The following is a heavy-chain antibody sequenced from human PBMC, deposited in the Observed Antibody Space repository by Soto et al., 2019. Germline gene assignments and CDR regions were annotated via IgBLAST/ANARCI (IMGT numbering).Heavy chain of an antibody. Sequence: GGSLRLSYASSGSTFNDHWMDWVRQAPGKGLEWVGRIKNKINNYDIDYAASVKGRFTISRDESKHSLYLQMDTLKTEDTAVYYCVGYIRGYVHWGQGTLVTVSS. CDR1: GSTFNDHW. CDR3: VGYIRGYVH. CDR2: IKNKINNYDI. J-gene: IGHJ4*02. V-gene: IGHV3-72*01. D-gene: IGHD5-12*01.